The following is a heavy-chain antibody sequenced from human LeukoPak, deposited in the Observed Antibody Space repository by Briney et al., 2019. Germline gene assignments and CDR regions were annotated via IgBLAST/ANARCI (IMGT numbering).Heavy chain of an antibody. Sequence: SETLSLTCAVYGGSFSGYYWSWIRQPPGKGLEWIGEINHSGSTNYNPSLKSRVTISVDTSKNQFSLKLSSVTAADTAVYYCARGRSGRTIMITFGGVIVPPCDYWGQGTLVTVSS. CDR3: ARGRSGRTIMITFGGVIVPPCDY. D-gene: IGHD3-16*02. J-gene: IGHJ4*02. CDR1: GGSFSGYY. V-gene: IGHV4-34*01. CDR2: INHSGST.